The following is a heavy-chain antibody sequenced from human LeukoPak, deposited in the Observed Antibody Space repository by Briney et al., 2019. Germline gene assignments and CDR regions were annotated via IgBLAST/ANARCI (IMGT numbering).Heavy chain of an antibody. CDR1: GGSISIISYY. D-gene: IGHD2-15*01. Sequence: PSQTLSLTCTVSGGSISIISYYWGWIRQPPGKGLEWIARIYYSALTYYNPSLKGRLTIFVHTSKTQFSLKLSSVTAADTAVYYWARMSCSGGSCLGYYYYGMDVGGPGTTVTVS. V-gene: IGHV4-39*01. J-gene: IGHJ6*02. CDR3: ARMSCSGGSCLGYYYYGMDV. CDR2: IYYSALT.